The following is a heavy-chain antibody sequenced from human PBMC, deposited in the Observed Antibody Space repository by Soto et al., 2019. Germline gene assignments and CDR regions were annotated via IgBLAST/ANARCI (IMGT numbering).Heavy chain of an antibody. D-gene: IGHD3-22*01. CDR3: ARDLPYYESSGYHPEYDS. CDR2: ISSSSYK. CDR1: GFTFSSYS. J-gene: IGHJ4*02. Sequence: GGSLRLSCTASGFTFSSYSMDWVRQTPGKGLEWVSSISSSSYKYYADSVKGRFTISRDNAKNSLYLQMNSLRAEDTAVYYCARDLPYYESSGYHPEYDSWGQGTLVTVSS. V-gene: IGHV3-21*01.